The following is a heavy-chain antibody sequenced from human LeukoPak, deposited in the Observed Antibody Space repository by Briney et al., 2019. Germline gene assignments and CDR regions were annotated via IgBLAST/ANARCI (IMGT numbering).Heavy chain of an antibody. V-gene: IGHV1-18*01. Sequence: GASVTVSCKASGYTFTSYGISWVRQAPGQGLEWMGWISAYDGNTNYAQKLQGRVTMTTDTSTSTAYMELRSLRSDDTAVYYCARVPAGYSGSWYTSPFDYWGQGTLVTVSS. J-gene: IGHJ4*02. D-gene: IGHD6-13*01. CDR3: ARVPAGYSGSWYTSPFDY. CDR2: ISAYDGNT. CDR1: GYTFTSYG.